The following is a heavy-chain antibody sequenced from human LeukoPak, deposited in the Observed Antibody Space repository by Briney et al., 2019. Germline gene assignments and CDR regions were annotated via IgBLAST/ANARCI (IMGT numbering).Heavy chain of an antibody. V-gene: IGHV4-59*01. J-gene: IGHJ5*02. D-gene: IGHD3-3*01. Sequence: PSETLSLTCTVSGGSISSYYWSWIRQPPGKGLEWIGYIYYSGSTNYNPSLKSRVTISVDTCKNQFSLKLSSVTAADTAVYYCARLTGQLRFGWFDPWGQGTLVTVSS. CDR1: GGSISSYY. CDR2: IYYSGST. CDR3: ARLTGQLRFGWFDP.